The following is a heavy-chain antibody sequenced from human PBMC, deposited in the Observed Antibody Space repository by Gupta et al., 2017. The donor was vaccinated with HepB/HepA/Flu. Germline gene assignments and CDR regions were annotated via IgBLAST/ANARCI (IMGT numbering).Heavy chain of an antibody. CDR1: GFTFSSYA. Sequence: QVQLEESGGGVVQPGRSLRLSCAASGFTFSSYAMHWVRQAPGKGLEWVAVISYDGSNKYYADSVKGRFTISRDNSKKTLYLQMKSLRAEDTAVYYCASSSSGWYSNDYGGQGTLVTVSS. J-gene: IGHJ4*02. D-gene: IGHD6-19*01. CDR2: ISYDGSNK. V-gene: IGHV3-30-3*01. CDR3: ASSSSGWYSNDY.